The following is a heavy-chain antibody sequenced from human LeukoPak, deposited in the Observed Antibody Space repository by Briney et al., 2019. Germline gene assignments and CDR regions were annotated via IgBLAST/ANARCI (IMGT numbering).Heavy chain of an antibody. J-gene: IGHJ4*02. V-gene: IGHV3-7*01. CDR3: ARRIVGPSSGGDY. CDR2: IKQDGSEK. Sequence: GGSLRFSCAASGFAFSSFWMRWVRQAPGKGLELVANIKQDGSEKYYEDSVQGRFTISRDNAKNSLYLQMNSLRVEDTAVYYCARRIVGPSSGGDYWGQGTPVTVSS. CDR1: GFAFSSFW. D-gene: IGHD1-26*01.